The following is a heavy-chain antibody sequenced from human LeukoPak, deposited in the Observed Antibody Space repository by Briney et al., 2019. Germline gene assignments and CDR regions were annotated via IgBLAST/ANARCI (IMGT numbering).Heavy chain of an antibody. D-gene: IGHD4-23*01. CDR1: GGSISSYY. J-gene: IGHJ6*02. Sequence: PSETLSLTCTVSGGSISSYYWSWIRQPPGKGLEWIGYVYYSGSTNYNPSLKSRVTISVDTSKNQFSLKLSSVTAADTAVYYCASTGGNSLTAGARMDVWGQGTTVTVSS. V-gene: IGHV4-59*08. CDR2: VYYSGST. CDR3: ASTGGNSLTAGARMDV.